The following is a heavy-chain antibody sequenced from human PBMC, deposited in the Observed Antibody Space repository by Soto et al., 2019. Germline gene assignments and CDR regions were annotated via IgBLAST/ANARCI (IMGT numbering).Heavy chain of an antibody. J-gene: IGHJ6*02. D-gene: IGHD1-26*01. CDR2: IYPGDSDT. Sequence: GESLKISCKGSGYSFTSYWIGWVRQMPGKGLEWMGIIYPGDSDTRYSPSFQGQVTISADKSISTAYLQWSSLKASDTAMYYCARLPITLPRHVEGMDVWGQGTTVTVSS. CDR3: ARLPITLPRHVEGMDV. CDR1: GYSFTSYW. V-gene: IGHV5-51*01.